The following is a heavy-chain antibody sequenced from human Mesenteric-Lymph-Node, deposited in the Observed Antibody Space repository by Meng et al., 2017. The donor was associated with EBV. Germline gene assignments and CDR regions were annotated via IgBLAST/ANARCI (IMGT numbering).Heavy chain of an antibody. J-gene: IGHJ4*02. Sequence: QLRLKRPGPGLVKPSETPSLTCTVSGGFISRSGFYWGWIRQPPGKGLEWIGRVSYSGTTSYNPSLRSRVTISADTSKNQFSLRLTSLTAADTAIYYCAGRGFYTLFDYWGQGTLVTVSS. CDR1: GGFISRSGFY. CDR3: AGRGFYTLFDY. V-gene: IGHV4-39*07. D-gene: IGHD3-3*01. CDR2: VSYSGTT.